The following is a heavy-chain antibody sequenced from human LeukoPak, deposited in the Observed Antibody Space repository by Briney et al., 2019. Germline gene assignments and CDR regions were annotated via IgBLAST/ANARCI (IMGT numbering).Heavy chain of an antibody. Sequence: SETLSLTCAVYVGSFGGYYWSWVRQPPWKGLEWIGQINESGNTNYSPSLKSRVSMSVDTSKKQFSLKLSSVTAADTAVYYCARASAYSISSGVNLWGQGSLVTVSS. CDR2: INESGNT. D-gene: IGHD6-6*01. J-gene: IGHJ5*02. CDR3: ARASAYSISSGVNL. V-gene: IGHV4-34*01. CDR1: VGSFGGYY.